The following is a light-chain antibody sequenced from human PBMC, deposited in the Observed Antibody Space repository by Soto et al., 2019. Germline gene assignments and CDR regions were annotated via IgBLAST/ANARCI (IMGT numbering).Light chain of an antibody. CDR1: QSISTY. CDR2: AAS. CDR3: HQTAANPWT. Sequence: DIQMTQSPSSLSAYVGDRVTITCRASQSISTYLNWYQKKPGKAPKLLIHAASSLHSGVPSTFSGSGSGTDFALTISSLQPEDFATYYCHQTAANPWTFAQGTKVEIK. J-gene: IGKJ1*01. V-gene: IGKV1-39*01.